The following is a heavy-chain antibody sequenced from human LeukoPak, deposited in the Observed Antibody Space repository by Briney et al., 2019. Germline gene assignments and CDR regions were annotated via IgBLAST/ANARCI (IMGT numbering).Heavy chain of an antibody. CDR2: IYYSGST. J-gene: IGHJ4*02. CDR1: GGSISSGGYY. Sequence: SQTLSLTCTVSGGSISSGGYYWSWIRQHPGKGLEWIGYIYYSGSTYYNPSLKSRVTISVDTSKNQFSLKLSSVTAADTAVYYCARGADGGYFDYWGQGTLVTVSS. V-gene: IGHV4-31*03. D-gene: IGHD3-16*01. CDR3: ARGADGGYFDY.